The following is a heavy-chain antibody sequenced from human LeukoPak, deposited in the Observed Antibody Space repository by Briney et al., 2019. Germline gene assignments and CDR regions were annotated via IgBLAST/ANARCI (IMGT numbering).Heavy chain of an antibody. CDR2: IKQDGSEK. J-gene: IGHJ4*02. CDR3: AREREYCTNGVCYAGDLDY. V-gene: IGHV3-7*01. D-gene: IGHD2-8*01. CDR1: GFTFSSYW. Sequence: GGSLRLSCATSGFTFSSYWMSWVRQAPGKGLEWVANIKQDGSEKYYVDSVKGRFTISRDNAKNSLYLQMNSLRAEDTAVYYCAREREYCTNGVCYAGDLDYWGQGTLVTVSS.